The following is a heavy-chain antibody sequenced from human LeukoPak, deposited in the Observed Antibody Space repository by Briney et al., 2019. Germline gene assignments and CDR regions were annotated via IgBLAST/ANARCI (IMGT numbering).Heavy chain of an antibody. CDR2: INHSGST. V-gene: IGHV4-34*01. Sequence: SETLSLTCAVYGGSFSGYYWSWIRQPPGKGLEWIGEINHSGSTNYNPSLKSRVTISVDTSKNQFSLKLSSVTAADTAVYYCARERYYYDSSGYRLYYYGMDVWGQGTTVTVSS. CDR3: ARERYYYDSSGYRLYYYGMDV. D-gene: IGHD3-22*01. CDR1: GGSFSGYY. J-gene: IGHJ6*02.